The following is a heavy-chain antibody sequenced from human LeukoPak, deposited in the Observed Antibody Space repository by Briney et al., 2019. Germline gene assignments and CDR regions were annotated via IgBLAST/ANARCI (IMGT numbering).Heavy chain of an antibody. D-gene: IGHD2-21*02. J-gene: IGHJ6*03. CDR2: IYYSGST. V-gene: IGHV4-59*01. Sequence: PSETLSLTCTVAGGSISRYYWSWIRQPPGKGLEWIGYIYYSGSTNYNPSLKSRVTISVDTSKNQFSLKLSSVTAADTAVYYCATRGRVTSPGYYYYYYMDVWGKGTTVTVSS. CDR1: GGSISRYY. CDR3: ATRGRVTSPGYYYYYYMDV.